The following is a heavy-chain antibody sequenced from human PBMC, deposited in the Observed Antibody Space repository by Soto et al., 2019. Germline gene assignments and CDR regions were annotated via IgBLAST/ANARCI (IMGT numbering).Heavy chain of an antibody. J-gene: IGHJ4*02. CDR3: ARLVVVPAAISYFDY. Sequence: SETLSLTCTVSGGSISSGGYYWSWIRQHPGKGLEWIGYIYYSGSTYYNPSLKSRVTISVDTSKNQFSLKLSSVTAADTAVYYCARLVVVPAAISYFDYWGQVTLVTFSS. V-gene: IGHV4-31*03. CDR2: IYYSGST. D-gene: IGHD2-2*02. CDR1: GGSISSGGYY.